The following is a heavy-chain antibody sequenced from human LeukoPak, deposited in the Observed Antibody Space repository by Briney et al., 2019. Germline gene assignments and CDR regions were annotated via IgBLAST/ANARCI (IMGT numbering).Heavy chain of an antibody. J-gene: IGHJ4*02. V-gene: IGHV3-21*01. D-gene: IGHD1-7*01. CDR2: ISSSSDYI. CDR3: ARGLSGTRFDY. Sequence: GGSLRLSCAASGFTFSSYSMNWVRQAPGKGLEWGSFISSSSDYIYYADSVKGRFTISRDNAKNSLYLQMNSLRAEDTAVYYCARGLSGTRFDYWGQGTLVTVSS. CDR1: GFTFSSYS.